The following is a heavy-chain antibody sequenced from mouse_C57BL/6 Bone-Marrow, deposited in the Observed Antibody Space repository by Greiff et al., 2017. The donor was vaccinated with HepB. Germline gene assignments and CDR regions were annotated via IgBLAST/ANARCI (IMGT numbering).Heavy chain of an antibody. CDR3: ARIFITTVVDFDY. V-gene: IGHV1-53*01. Sequence: VQLQQPGTELVKPGASVKLSCKASGYTFTSYWMHWVKQRPGQGLEWIGNINPSNGGTNYNEKFKSKATLTVDKSSSTAYMQLSSLTSDDSAVYYCARIFITTVVDFDYWGQGTTLTVSS. J-gene: IGHJ2*01. D-gene: IGHD1-1*01. CDR1: GYTFTSYW. CDR2: INPSNGGT.